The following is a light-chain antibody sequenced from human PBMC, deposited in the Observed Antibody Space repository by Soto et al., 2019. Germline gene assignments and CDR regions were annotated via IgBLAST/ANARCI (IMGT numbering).Light chain of an antibody. Sequence: EIVLTQSPATLSLSPGERATLSCRASQSIGSYLAWYQQKPGRAPRLLIYDASNRASGLPARFSGSGSGTDFTLTISSLEPEDFGVYHCQQRSSWPRMYTFGQGTKLEI. CDR1: QSIGSY. V-gene: IGKV3-11*01. CDR2: DAS. CDR3: QQRSSWPRMYT. J-gene: IGKJ2*01.